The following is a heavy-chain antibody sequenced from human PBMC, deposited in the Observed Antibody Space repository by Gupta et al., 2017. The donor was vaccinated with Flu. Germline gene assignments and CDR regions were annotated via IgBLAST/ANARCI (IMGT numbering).Heavy chain of an antibody. Sequence: SCLQWVRPAPGKGLVWFSRIIPDGRSPTYAASVNGRFTISRDNAKNTLSLLMHSLGDDDTAVYYCATVTSGCWGQGTLVTVSS. V-gene: IGHV3-74*03. CDR1: SC. CDR2: IIPDGRSP. CDR3: ATVTSGC. D-gene: IGHD4-17*01. J-gene: IGHJ4*02.